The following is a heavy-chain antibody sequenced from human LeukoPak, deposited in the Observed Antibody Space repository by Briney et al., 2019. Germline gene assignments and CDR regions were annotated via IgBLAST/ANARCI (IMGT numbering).Heavy chain of an antibody. CDR2: INPNSGGT. V-gene: IGHV1-2*02. J-gene: IGHJ4*02. CDR1: GYIFTGYY. D-gene: IGHD3-22*01. Sequence: ASVTLSCKSSGYIFTGYYMHWVRQPPGQGLEWMGLINPNSGGTNYAQKFQGRVTMTMYTSISTAYMELSRLRSDDTAVYYCARWDHYDSSGYYYDDYWGQGTLVTVSS. CDR3: ARWDHYDSSGYYYDDY.